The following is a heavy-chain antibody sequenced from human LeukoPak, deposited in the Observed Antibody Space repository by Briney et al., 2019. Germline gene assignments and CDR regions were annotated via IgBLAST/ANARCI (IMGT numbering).Heavy chain of an antibody. CDR3: ARDLVDDSSGYYYGGGWFDP. CDR1: GYTFTSYY. CDR2: INPSGGST. J-gene: IGHJ5*02. Sequence: ASVKVSCKASGYTFTSYYMHWVRQAPGQGLEWMGIINPSGGSTSYAQKFQGRVTMTRDMSTSTVYMELSSLRSEDTAVYYCARDLVDDSSGYYYGGGWFDPWGQGTLVTVSS. V-gene: IGHV1-46*01. D-gene: IGHD3-22*01.